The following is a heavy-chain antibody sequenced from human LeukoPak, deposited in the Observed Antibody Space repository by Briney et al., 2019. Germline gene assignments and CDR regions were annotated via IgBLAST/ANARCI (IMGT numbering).Heavy chain of an antibody. J-gene: IGHJ4*02. CDR1: GFTFSSYS. Sequence: QSGGSLGLSCAASGFTFSSYSMNWVRQAPGKGLEWVSYISSSSSTIYYADSVKGRFTISRDNAKNSLYLQMNSLRAEDTAVYYCAKDTGYSSSWYDYWGQGTLVTVSS. CDR3: AKDTGYSSSWYDY. CDR2: ISSSSSTI. D-gene: IGHD6-13*01. V-gene: IGHV3-48*01.